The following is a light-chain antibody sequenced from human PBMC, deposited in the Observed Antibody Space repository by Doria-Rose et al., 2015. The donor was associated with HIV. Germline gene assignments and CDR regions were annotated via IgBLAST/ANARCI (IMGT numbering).Light chain of an antibody. CDR1: QDISNY. CDR2: AAS. Sequence: ASTGDRVTITCRASQDISNYLAWYQQKPGKAPKLLIYAASTLQSGVPSRFSGSGSGTDFTLTISSLQPEDFATYYCLQDYNLWTFGQGTKVEIK. J-gene: IGKJ1*01. V-gene: IGKV1-8*01. CDR3: LQDYNLWT.